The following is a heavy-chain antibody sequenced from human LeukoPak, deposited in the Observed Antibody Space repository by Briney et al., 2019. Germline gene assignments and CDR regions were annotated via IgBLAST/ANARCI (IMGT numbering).Heavy chain of an antibody. Sequence: GSLRLSCAASGFTFDDYGMSWVRQAPGKGLEWVSGINWNGGSTSYADSVKGRFTISRDNSKNTLYPQMSSLRAEDTAVYYCAKRPSEVPAAILRLAYYMDVWGKGTTVTVSS. D-gene: IGHD2-2*02. CDR1: GFTFDDYG. CDR3: AKRPSEVPAAILRLAYYMDV. J-gene: IGHJ6*03. CDR2: INWNGGST. V-gene: IGHV3-20*04.